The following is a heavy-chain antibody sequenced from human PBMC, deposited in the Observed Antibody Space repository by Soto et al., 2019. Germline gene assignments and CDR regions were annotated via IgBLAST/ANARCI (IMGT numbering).Heavy chain of an antibody. J-gene: IGHJ4*02. D-gene: IGHD3-10*01. Sequence: GGSLRLSGAASGFTFSDYYMSWIRQAPGKGLDWLSYISSSGSTIEYADSVKGRFTISRDNAKNSLSLQMNSLRAEDTAVYYCARGHIGRGFVFDYWGQGILVTVSS. CDR1: GFTFSDYY. CDR3: ARGHIGRGFVFDY. CDR2: ISSSGSTI. V-gene: IGHV3-11*01.